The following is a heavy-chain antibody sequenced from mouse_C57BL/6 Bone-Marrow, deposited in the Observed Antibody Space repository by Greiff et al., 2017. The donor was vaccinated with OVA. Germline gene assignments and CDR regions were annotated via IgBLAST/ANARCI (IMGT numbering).Heavy chain of an antibody. CDR3: TRGGGFFAY. CDR2: ISSGGDYI. Sequence: DVMLVESGEGLVKPGGSLKLSCAASGFTFSSYAMSWVRQTPEKRLEWVAYISSGGDYIYYADTVKGRFTISRDNARNTLYLQMSSLQSEDTAMYYCTRGGGFFAYWGQGTLVTVSA. D-gene: IGHD1-1*02. CDR1: GFTFSSYA. J-gene: IGHJ3*01. V-gene: IGHV5-9-1*02.